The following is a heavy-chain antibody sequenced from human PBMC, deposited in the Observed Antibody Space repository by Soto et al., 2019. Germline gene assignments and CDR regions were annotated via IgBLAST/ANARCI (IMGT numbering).Heavy chain of an antibody. J-gene: IGHJ4*02. CDR3: ARGIAAPPSPFDY. V-gene: IGHV4-31*03. Sequence: PSETLSLTCTVSGGSISSGGYYWSWIRQHPGKGLEWIGYIYYSGSTYYNPSLKSRVTISVDTSKNQFSLKLSSVTAADTAVYYCARGIAAPPSPFDYWGQGTLVTVSS. CDR1: GGSISSGGYY. CDR2: IYYSGST. D-gene: IGHD2-15*01.